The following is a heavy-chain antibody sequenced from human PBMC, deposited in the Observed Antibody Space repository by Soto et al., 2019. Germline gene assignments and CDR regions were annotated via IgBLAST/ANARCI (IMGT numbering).Heavy chain of an antibody. CDR3: AKVRRTIVVVPAAITDYYYYMDV. J-gene: IGHJ6*03. CDR1: GFTFSSYA. V-gene: IGHV3-23*01. CDR2: ISGSGGST. D-gene: IGHD2-2*02. Sequence: PGGSLRLSCAASGFTFSSYAMSWVRQAPGKGLEWGSAISGSGGSTYYADSVKGRFTISRDNSKNTLYLQMNSLRAEDTAVYYCAKVRRTIVVVPAAITDYYYYMDVWGKGTTVTVSS.